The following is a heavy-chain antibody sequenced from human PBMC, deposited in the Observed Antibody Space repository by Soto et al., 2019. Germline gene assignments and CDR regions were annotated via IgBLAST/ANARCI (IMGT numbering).Heavy chain of an antibody. J-gene: IGHJ4*02. CDR3: AKDGGASSSECFDY. CDR2: ISGSGGST. Sequence: EVQLLESGGGLVQPGGCLRLSCAASGFTFSSYSMSWVRQAPGEGLEWVSAISGSGGSTYYADSVKGRFTISRDNSKNTMYLQMNSLRAEDTAVYDFAKDGGASSSECFDYWGQGTLVTVSS. D-gene: IGHD6-13*01. V-gene: IGHV3-23*01. CDR1: GFTFSSYS.